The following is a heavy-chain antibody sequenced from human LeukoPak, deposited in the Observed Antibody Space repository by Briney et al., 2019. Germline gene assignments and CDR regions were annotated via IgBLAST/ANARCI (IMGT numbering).Heavy chain of an antibody. V-gene: IGHV4-34*01. Sequence: SQSLSLTCAVYGRSFSGYYWSWISQPPRKVLEWIGEINHMGSTKYNPYLKRRVTISVDTSKNQFSLKLSSVTAADTAVYYCAATYYYGSGSYYRRYYYTDVWGKGTTVTVSS. J-gene: IGHJ6*03. CDR2: INHMGST. CDR1: GRSFSGYY. CDR3: AATYYYGSGSYYRRYYYTDV. D-gene: IGHD3-10*01.